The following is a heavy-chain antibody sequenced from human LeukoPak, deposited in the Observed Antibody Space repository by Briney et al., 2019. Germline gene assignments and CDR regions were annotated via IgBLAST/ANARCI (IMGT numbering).Heavy chain of an antibody. CDR3: ASWDTAMVTGDY. Sequence: TGGSLRLSCTASGFTFSSYSMNWVRQAPGKGLEWVSSISSSSSYIYYADSVKGRFTISRDNAKNSLYLQMNSLRAEDTAVYYCASWDTAMVTGDYWGQGTLVTVSS. V-gene: IGHV3-21*01. J-gene: IGHJ4*02. D-gene: IGHD5-18*01. CDR1: GFTFSSYS. CDR2: ISSSSSYI.